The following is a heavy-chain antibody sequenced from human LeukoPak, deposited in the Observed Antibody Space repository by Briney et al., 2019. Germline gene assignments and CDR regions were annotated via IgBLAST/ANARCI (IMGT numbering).Heavy chain of an antibody. CDR2: FHYSGST. J-gene: IGHJ4*02. CDR3: ARHHDGGPKLRLDF. D-gene: IGHD2-15*01. V-gene: IGHV4-59*08. Sequence: SETLSLTCRVSGASVSNYYWSWIRQSPGKGLEWIGFFHYSGSTNYNPSLNSRVTTSIDTSMNQLSLTLVSVTAADTAVYFCARHHDGGPKLRLDFWGLVVLVTVSS. CDR1: GASVSNYY.